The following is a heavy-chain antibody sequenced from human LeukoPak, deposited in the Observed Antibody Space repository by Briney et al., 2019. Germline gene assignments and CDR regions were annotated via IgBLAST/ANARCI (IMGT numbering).Heavy chain of an antibody. V-gene: IGHV3-15*01. Sequence: RGALRLSCADSLFTLINALLSWVRQAPGRGLEWVGRIKSKTDGGTTDYAAPVKARFTISRDHSKNPLDLQMNSLETGGTAVYYCTTDPLGTMIVVDSDYWGQGTPVTVSS. CDR1: LFTLINAL. J-gene: IGHJ4*02. CDR2: IKSKTDGGTT. D-gene: IGHD3-22*01. CDR3: TTDPLGTMIVVDSDY.